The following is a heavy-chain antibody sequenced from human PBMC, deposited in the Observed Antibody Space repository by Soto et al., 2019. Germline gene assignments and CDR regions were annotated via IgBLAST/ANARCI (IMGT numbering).Heavy chain of an antibody. V-gene: IGHV3-30-3*01. J-gene: IGHJ6*02. D-gene: IGHD2-2*01. CDR2: ISYDGSNK. CDR3: ARAGYCSSTSCQTYYYYGMDV. Sequence: GGSLRLSCAASGFTFSSYAMHWVRQAPGKGLEWVAVISYDGSNKYHADSVKGRFTISRDNSKNTLYLQMNSLRAEDTAVYYCARAGYCSSTSCQTYYYYGMDVWGQGTTVTVSS. CDR1: GFTFSSYA.